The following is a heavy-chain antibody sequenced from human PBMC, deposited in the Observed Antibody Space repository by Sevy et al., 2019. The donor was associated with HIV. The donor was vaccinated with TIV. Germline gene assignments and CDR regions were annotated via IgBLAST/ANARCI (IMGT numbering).Heavy chain of an antibody. CDR2: ISGTSSHV. CDR3: ARVRYCSGGSCYSLDY. CDR1: GFTFSSYS. Sequence: GGSLRLSCAASGFTFSSYSMNWVRQAPGKGLESVSSISGTSSHVIYADSVKGRFTVSRDNAKNSLYLQMNSLRAEDTAVYYCARVRYCSGGSCYSLDYWGQGTRVTVSS. J-gene: IGHJ4*02. V-gene: IGHV3-21*01. D-gene: IGHD2-15*01.